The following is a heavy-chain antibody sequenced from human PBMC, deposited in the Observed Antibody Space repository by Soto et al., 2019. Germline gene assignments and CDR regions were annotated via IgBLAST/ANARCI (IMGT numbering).Heavy chain of an antibody. J-gene: IGHJ6*02. D-gene: IGHD1-1*01. V-gene: IGHV6-1*01. CDR3: ARDAHNLLDV. Sequence: SQTLSLTCAISGDSVSSNSAAWNRIRQSPSRGLEWLGRTYYRSKWYNDYAVSVKSRIIISPDTSKNQFSLQLNSVTPEDTAVYYCARDAHNLLDVWGQGTTVTVSS. CDR1: GDSVSSNSAA. CDR2: TYYRSKWYN.